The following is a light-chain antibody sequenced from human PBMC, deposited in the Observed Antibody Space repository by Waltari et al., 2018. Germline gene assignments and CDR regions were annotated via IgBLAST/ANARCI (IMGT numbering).Light chain of an antibody. J-gene: IGLJ3*02. Sequence: QSALTQPASVSGSPGQSITISCTGTSSDVGGYNYVSWYQQHPGKPPNLMIYEVSNRPSGVSNRFSGSKSGNTASLTISGLQAEDEADYYCNSYTTSSTWVFGGGTKLTVL. CDR3: NSYTTSSTWV. CDR1: SSDVGGYNY. V-gene: IGLV2-14*01. CDR2: EVS.